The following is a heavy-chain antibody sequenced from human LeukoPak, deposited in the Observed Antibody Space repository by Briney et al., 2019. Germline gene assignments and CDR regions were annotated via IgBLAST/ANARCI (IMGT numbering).Heavy chain of an antibody. V-gene: IGHV3-30*02. D-gene: IGHD5-24*01. J-gene: IGHJ3*01. CDR1: GFTFTSYG. Sequence: GSLRLSCAASGFTFTSYGMHWVRQAPGKGLEWVAFIRYDGSNKYYADSVKGRFTISRDNSKNTLYLQMSSLRAEDTAIYYCARIRDGYNDAYDLWGQGTVVTVPS. CDR3: ARIRDGYNDAYDL. CDR2: IRYDGSNK.